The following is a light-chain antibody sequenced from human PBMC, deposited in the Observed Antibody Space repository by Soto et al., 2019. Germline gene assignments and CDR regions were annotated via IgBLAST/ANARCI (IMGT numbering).Light chain of an antibody. J-gene: IGKJ2*01. V-gene: IGKV3-20*01. CDR3: KQFVASPKT. Sequence: EIVLTQSPGTLSLSPGERATLSCRASQSVSSSYLAWYQQKPGQAPRLLIYGASSRATGIPDRFSGSGSGTAFTLPSNKRELDDFPCYNVKQFVASPKTFGQGPSWRSN. CDR1: QSVSSSY. CDR2: GAS.